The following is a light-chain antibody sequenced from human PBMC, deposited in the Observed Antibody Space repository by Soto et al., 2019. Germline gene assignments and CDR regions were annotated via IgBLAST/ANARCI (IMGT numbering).Light chain of an antibody. CDR1: SSDVGGYNY. J-gene: IGLJ1*01. V-gene: IGLV2-14*01. CDR2: DVS. Sequence: QSVLAQPASVSGSPGQSITISCTETSSDVGGYNYVSWYQQHPGKAPKLMIYDVSKRPSGVSNRFSGSKSGNTASLTISGLQAEDEADYYCSSYISSSTLNVFGTGTKVTVL. CDR3: SSYISSSTLNV.